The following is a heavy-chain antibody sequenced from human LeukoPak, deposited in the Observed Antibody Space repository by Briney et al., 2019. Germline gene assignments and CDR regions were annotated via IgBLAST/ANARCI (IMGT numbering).Heavy chain of an antibody. CDR2: IGKGGDT. CDR3: ARGGYSGFDV. Sequence: PGASLRLSCAASGLTFSTYDMHWVRQATGGGLEWVSGIGKGGDTYYVGSVKGRFTISRENAKNSLYLQMNSLRSGDTAVYYCARGGYSGFDVWGQGTVVTVSS. CDR1: GLTFSTYD. V-gene: IGHV3-13*04. D-gene: IGHD5-12*01. J-gene: IGHJ3*01.